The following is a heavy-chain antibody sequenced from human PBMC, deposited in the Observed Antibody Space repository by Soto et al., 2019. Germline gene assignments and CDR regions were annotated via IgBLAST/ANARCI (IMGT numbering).Heavy chain of an antibody. CDR1: GFTFSSYG. CDR2: IWYDGSNK. CDR3: ARDMGVAADYGMDV. J-gene: IGHJ6*04. D-gene: IGHD2-15*01. V-gene: IGHV3-33*01. Sequence: QVQLVESGGGVVQPGRSLRLSCAASGFTFSSYGMHWVRQAPGKGLEWVAVIWYDGSNKYYADSVKGRFTISRDNSKNTLYLQMNSLRAEDTAVYYCARDMGVAADYGMDVWGKGTTVTVSS.